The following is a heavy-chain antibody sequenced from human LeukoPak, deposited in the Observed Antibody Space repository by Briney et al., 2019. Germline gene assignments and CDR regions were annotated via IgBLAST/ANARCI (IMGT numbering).Heavy chain of an antibody. Sequence: GGSLRLSCAASGFTFSSYSMNWVRQAPGKGLEWVSSISSSSSYIYYADSVKGRFTISRDNAKNSLYLQMNSLRADDTALYYCVRGATTVTGNYFYYYMDVWGKGTTVTV. J-gene: IGHJ6*03. D-gene: IGHD4-11*01. CDR2: ISSSSSYI. CDR1: GFTFSSYS. CDR3: VRGATTVTGNYFYYYMDV. V-gene: IGHV3-21*01.